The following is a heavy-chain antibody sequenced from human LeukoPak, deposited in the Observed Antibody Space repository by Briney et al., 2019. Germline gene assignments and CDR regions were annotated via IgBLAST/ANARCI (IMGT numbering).Heavy chain of an antibody. Sequence: PGGSLRLSCAASGFTFSSYAMSWVRQAPGKGLEWVSAISDSGGSTYYADSVKGRFTISRDNSKNTLYLQMNSLRAEDTAVYYCAKAHTIFGVVKVLDAFDIWGQGTMVTVSS. V-gene: IGHV3-23*01. CDR2: ISDSGGST. D-gene: IGHD3-3*01. CDR1: GFTFSSYA. CDR3: AKAHTIFGVVKVLDAFDI. J-gene: IGHJ3*02.